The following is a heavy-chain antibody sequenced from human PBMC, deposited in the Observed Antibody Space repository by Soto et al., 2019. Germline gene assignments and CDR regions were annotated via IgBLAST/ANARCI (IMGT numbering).Heavy chain of an antibody. CDR2: IIPIFGTA. CDR3: ATDDYYDSSGYYPARVNWFDP. V-gene: IGHV1-69*06. D-gene: IGHD3-22*01. Sequence: SVKVSCKASGGTFSSYAISWVRQAPGQGLEWMGGIIPIFGTANYAQKFQGRVTITADKSTSTAYMELSSLRSEDTAVYYCATDDYYDSSGYYPARVNWFDPWGQGTLVTVSS. CDR1: GGTFSSYA. J-gene: IGHJ5*02.